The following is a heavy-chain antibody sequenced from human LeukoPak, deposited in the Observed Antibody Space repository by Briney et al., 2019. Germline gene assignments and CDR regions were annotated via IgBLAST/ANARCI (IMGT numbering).Heavy chain of an antibody. D-gene: IGHD3-22*01. Sequence: GESLKISCKGSGYSFTSYWIGWVRQMPGKGLEWMGIIYPGDSDTRYSPSFQGQVTISADKSISTAYLQWSSLKASDTAMYYYARAPLDSSGYPDAFDIWGQGTMVTVSS. CDR2: IYPGDSDT. J-gene: IGHJ3*02. CDR1: GYSFTSYW. V-gene: IGHV5-51*01. CDR3: ARAPLDSSGYPDAFDI.